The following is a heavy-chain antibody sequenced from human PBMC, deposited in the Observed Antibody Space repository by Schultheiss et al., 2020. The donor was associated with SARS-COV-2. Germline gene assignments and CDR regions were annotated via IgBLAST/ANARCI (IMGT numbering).Heavy chain of an antibody. CDR2: ISYDGSNK. CDR1: GFTFDDYA. V-gene: IGHV3-30*04. CDR3: ARDQQLVYDY. Sequence: GGSLRLSCAASGFTFDDYAMHWVRQAPGKGLEWVAVISYDGSNKYYADSVKGRFTISRDNSKNTLYLQMNSLRAEDTAVYYCARDQQLVYDYWGQGTLVTVSS. J-gene: IGHJ4*02. D-gene: IGHD6-13*01.